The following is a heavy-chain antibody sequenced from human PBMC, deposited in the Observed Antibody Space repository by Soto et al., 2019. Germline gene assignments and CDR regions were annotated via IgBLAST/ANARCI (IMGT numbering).Heavy chain of an antibody. V-gene: IGHV1-69*01. CDR1: GDIFSSFA. CDR3: AMGGSPYVWFNEY. CDR2: IIPVFGTT. Sequence: QEQLVQSGAEVKKPGSSMKVSCKASGDIFSSFAISWVRQAPGQGLEWMGGIIPVFGTTNYAQKFKDRVTITADESKNTAYMELSSLRSEDTAIYYCAMGGSPYVWFNEYWGQGTLVTVSS. D-gene: IGHD3-16*01. J-gene: IGHJ4*02.